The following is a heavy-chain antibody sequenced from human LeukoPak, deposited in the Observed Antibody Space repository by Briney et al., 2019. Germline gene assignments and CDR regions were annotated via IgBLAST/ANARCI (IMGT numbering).Heavy chain of an antibody. Sequence: GGSLRLSCAASGFTFSSYAMSWVRQAPGKGLEWVSAISGSGGSTYYADSVKGRFTISRDNSKNTLYLQMNSLRAEDTAVYYCAKGYYYDSSGVEDWFDPWGQGTLVTVSS. D-gene: IGHD3-22*01. V-gene: IGHV3-23*01. CDR2: ISGSGGST. CDR3: AKGYYYDSSGVEDWFDP. J-gene: IGHJ5*02. CDR1: GFTFSSYA.